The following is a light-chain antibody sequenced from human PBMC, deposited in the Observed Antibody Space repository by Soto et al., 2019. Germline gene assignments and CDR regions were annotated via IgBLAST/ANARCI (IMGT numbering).Light chain of an antibody. Sequence: LLTQSPTSLTASVGDRVTITCPASQYIGTYLNWYQQKPGEAPRLLIPGASNLEPGVPYRFSGSGSGADFTIIISSLQPEDVATYSCQQYDNIILSFGGGTNVEI. CDR1: QYIGTY. J-gene: IGKJ4*01. CDR2: GAS. CDR3: QQYDNIILS. V-gene: IGKV1-33*01.